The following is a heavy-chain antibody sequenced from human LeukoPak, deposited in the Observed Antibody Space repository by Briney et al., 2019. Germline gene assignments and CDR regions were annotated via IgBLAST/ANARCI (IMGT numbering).Heavy chain of an antibody. D-gene: IGHD5-24*01. CDR3: ASGINVEPVN. CDR1: GFPFSIYS. Sequence: PGGSLRLSCAASGFPFSIYSMNWVRQAPGKGLEWVSSISSSSSYIYYADSVKGRFTISRDNAKNSLYLQMNSLRAEDTAVYYCASGINVEPVNWGQGTLVTVSS. V-gene: IGHV3-21*01. J-gene: IGHJ4*02. CDR2: ISSSSSYI.